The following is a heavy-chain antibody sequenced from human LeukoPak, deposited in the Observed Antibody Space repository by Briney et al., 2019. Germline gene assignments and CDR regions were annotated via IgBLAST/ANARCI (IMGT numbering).Heavy chain of an antibody. V-gene: IGHV4-34*01. CDR1: GGSFSGYY. CDR3: ARGYVVYDSSGYYLN. D-gene: IGHD3-22*01. Sequence: SETLSLTCAVYGGSFSGYYWSWIRQPPGKGLEWIGEINHSGSTNYNPSLKSRVTISVDTSKNQFSLKLSSVTAADTAVYYCARGYVVYDSSGYYLNWGQGTLVTVSS. J-gene: IGHJ4*02. CDR2: INHSGST.